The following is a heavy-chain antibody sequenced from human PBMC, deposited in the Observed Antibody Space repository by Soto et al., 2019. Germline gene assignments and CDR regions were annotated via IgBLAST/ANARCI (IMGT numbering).Heavy chain of an antibody. J-gene: IGHJ4*02. V-gene: IGHV3-30*01. CDR1: GFTFGNIA. D-gene: IGHD1-26*01. CDR3: ATDRALGATLGAIDF. Sequence: GGRMRLSCAAAGFTFGNIALHWVRQAPGKGLEWVAAISYDGTYRPYADFARGRFTISRDNSQKALYLQMNSLRPEDTALYYCATDRALGATLGAIDFLGQGTLGTV. CDR2: ISYDGTYR.